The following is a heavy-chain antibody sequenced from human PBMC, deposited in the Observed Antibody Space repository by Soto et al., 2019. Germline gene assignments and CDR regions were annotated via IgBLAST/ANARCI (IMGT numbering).Heavy chain of an antibody. V-gene: IGHV1-69*01. CDR2: TIPIFGTA. CDR1: GGTFSSYA. Sequence: QVQLVQSGAEVKKPGSSVKVSCKASGGTFSSYAISWVRQAPGQGIAWMGGTIPIFGTANYAQRFQGRVTITADESTTTVDMELSSLRSENTAVYSYARERRSRYYYYGNDVWGQGTTVTVS. CDR3: ARERRSRYYYYGNDV. D-gene: IGHD1-1*01. J-gene: IGHJ6*02.